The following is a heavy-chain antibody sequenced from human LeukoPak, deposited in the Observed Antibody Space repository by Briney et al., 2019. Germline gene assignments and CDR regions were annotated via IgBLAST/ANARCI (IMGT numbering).Heavy chain of an antibody. Sequence: SETLSLTCAVYGGSFSGYYWSWIRQPPGKGLEWIGEINDSGSTNYNPSLKSRVTISVDTSKNQFSLKLSSVTAADTAVYYCVGGGDYYFDYWGQGTLVTVSS. J-gene: IGHJ4*02. V-gene: IGHV4-34*01. CDR2: INDSGST. CDR3: VGGGDYYFDY. CDR1: GGSFSGYY. D-gene: IGHD3-16*01.